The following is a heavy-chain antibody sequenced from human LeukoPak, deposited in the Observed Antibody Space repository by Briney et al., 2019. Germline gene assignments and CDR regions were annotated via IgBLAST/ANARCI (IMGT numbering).Heavy chain of an antibody. D-gene: IGHD2-15*01. J-gene: IGHJ4*02. CDR1: GFTFSSYE. V-gene: IGHV3-48*03. CDR3: ARDGSGGSCSFDY. Sequence: LAGGSLRLSCAASGFTFSSYEMDWVRQAPGKGLEWVSYISSSGSTIYYADSVKGRFTISRDNAKNSLYLQMNSLRAEDTAVYYCARDGSGGSCSFDYWGQGTLVTVSS. CDR2: ISSSGSTI.